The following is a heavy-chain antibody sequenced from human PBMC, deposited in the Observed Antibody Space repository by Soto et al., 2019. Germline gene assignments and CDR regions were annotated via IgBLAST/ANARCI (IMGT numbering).Heavy chain of an antibody. J-gene: IGHJ5*02. V-gene: IGHV4-34*01. CDR2: INHSGST. D-gene: IGHD3-10*01. Sequence: QVQLQQWGAGLLKPSETLSLTCAVYGGSFSGYYWSWIRQPPGKGLEWIGEINHSGSTNYNPSLKSRVTISVDTSKNQFSLKLSSVTAADTAVYYCARVKGGYYGPGSYYTPNWFDPWGQGTLVTVSS. CDR1: GGSFSGYY. CDR3: ARVKGGYYGPGSYYTPNWFDP.